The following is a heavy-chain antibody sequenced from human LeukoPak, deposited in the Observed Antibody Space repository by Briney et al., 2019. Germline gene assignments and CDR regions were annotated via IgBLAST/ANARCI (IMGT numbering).Heavy chain of an antibody. CDR2: INHSGST. CDR1: GGSFSGCY. V-gene: IGHV4-34*01. D-gene: IGHD2-2*01. Sequence: SETLSLTCAVYGGSFSGCYWSWIRQPPGKGLEWVGEINHSGSTNYNPSLKSRVTISVDTSKNQFSLKLSSVTAAATAVYYCAREGTAAPYGMDVWGKGTTVTVSS. CDR3: AREGTAAPYGMDV. J-gene: IGHJ6*04.